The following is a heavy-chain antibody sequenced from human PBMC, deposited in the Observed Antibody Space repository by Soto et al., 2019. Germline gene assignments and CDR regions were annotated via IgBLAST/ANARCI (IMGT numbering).Heavy chain of an antibody. CDR3: ARVVDRQLWSAFFGTFDI. V-gene: IGHV4-30-4*01. Sequence: SETLSLTCTVSGDSISSGDYYWSWIRQPPGKGLEWIGYIYYSGSTYYNPSLKSRVTISVDTSKNQFSLKLSSVTAADTAVYYCARVVDRQLWSAFFGTFDIWGQGTMVTVSS. D-gene: IGHD5-18*01. J-gene: IGHJ3*02. CDR2: IYYSGST. CDR1: GDSISSGDYY.